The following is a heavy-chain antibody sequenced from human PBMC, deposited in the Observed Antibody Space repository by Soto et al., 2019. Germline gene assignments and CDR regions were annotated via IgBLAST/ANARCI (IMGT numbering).Heavy chain of an antibody. D-gene: IGHD3-10*01. CDR3: AKSSLRYYYGSGLWLFEP. J-gene: IGHJ5*02. Sequence: EVQLVESGGGLVQPGRSLRLSCAASGFTFDDYAMHWVRQAPGKGLEWVSGISWNSGSIGYADSVKGRFTISRDNAKNSLYLKMNSLSDEDTALYYCAKSSLRYYYGSGLWLFEPWGQGTLVTVSS. CDR2: ISWNSGSI. CDR1: GFTFDDYA. V-gene: IGHV3-9*01.